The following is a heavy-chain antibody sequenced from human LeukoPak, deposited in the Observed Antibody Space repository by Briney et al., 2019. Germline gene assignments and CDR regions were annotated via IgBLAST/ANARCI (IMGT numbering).Heavy chain of an antibody. D-gene: IGHD3-9*01. Sequence: SETLSLTCAVYGGSFSGYYWGWIRQPPGKGLEWIGEINHSGSTNYNPSLKSRVTISVDTSKNQFSLRLSSVTAADTAVYYCARDSPDILTGYYIRWFDPWGQGTLVTVSS. V-gene: IGHV4-34*01. CDR2: INHSGST. J-gene: IGHJ5*02. CDR3: ARDSPDILTGYYIRWFDP. CDR1: GGSFSGYY.